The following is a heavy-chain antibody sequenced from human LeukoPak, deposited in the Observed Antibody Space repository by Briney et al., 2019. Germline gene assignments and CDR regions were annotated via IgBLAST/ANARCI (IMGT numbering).Heavy chain of an antibody. D-gene: IGHD3-9*01. V-gene: IGHV3-11*06. CDR3: ARDRYILTGYYYFDY. CDR1: GFTFSDYY. CDR2: ISSSSSYI. Sequence: KPGGSLRLSCAASGFTFSDYYMSWIRQAPGKGLEWVSYISSSSSYINYADSVKGRFTISRDNAKNSLYLQMNSLRAEDTAVYYCARDRYILTGYYYFDYWGQGTPVTVSS. J-gene: IGHJ4*02.